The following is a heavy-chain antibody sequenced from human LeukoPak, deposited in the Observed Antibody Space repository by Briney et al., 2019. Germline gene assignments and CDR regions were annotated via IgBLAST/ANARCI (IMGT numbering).Heavy chain of an antibody. D-gene: IGHD5-24*01. J-gene: IGHJ4*01. CDR2: ISAGAGTT. V-gene: IGHV3-23*01. Sequence: GGSLRLSCAASGFTFSSFPMSWVRQAPGKGLEWVSAISAGAGTTYYADSVKGRFTISRDNSKNTLYLQMNSLRAEDTAVYYCAPEGDGYILFDYWGQGTLVTVSS. CDR1: GFTFSSFP. CDR3: APEGDGYILFDY.